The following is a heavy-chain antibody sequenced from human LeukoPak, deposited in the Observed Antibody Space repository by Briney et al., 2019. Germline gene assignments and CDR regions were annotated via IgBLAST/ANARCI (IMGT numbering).Heavy chain of an antibody. D-gene: IGHD1-26*01. Sequence: ASVKVSCKASADTFRKYYMQWVRQAPGQGLEWMGVINLSGGSTTYAQSLQGRLTLTRDVSTYTVSMELKSLRSDDTAVYYCATSSGTFYDEYYLDYWGRGTRVTVSS. V-gene: IGHV1-46*04. CDR1: ADTFRKYY. J-gene: IGHJ4*02. CDR3: ATSSGTFYDEYYLDY. CDR2: INLSGGST.